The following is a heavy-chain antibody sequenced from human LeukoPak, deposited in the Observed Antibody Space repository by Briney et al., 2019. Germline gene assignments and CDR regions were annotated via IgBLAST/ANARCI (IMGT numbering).Heavy chain of an antibody. CDR1: GFTVSSNY. J-gene: IGHJ4*02. Sequence: GSLRLSCAASGFTVSSNYMSWVRQAPGKGLEWVSVIYSGGSTYYADSVKGRFTISRDNSKNTLYLQMNSLRAEDTAVYYCAREGRGAAGRRFDYWGQGTLVTVSS. CDR3: AREGRGAAGRRFDY. V-gene: IGHV3-53*01. CDR2: IYSGGST. D-gene: IGHD6-13*01.